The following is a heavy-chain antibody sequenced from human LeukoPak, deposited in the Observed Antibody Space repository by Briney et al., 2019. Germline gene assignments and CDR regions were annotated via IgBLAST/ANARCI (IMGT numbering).Heavy chain of an antibody. CDR1: GFTLSGYA. J-gene: IGHJ3*02. CDR3: AREGELGEAFDI. CDR2: IGTRSSSI. Sequence: GGSLRLSCAASGFTLSGYAMNWVRQAPGKGLEWGSSIGTRSSSIYYADSVKGRFTISRDNAKNSLYLQMISLRAEDTAAYYCAREGELGEAFDIWGQGTMVTVSS. D-gene: IGHD1-26*01. V-gene: IGHV3-21*01.